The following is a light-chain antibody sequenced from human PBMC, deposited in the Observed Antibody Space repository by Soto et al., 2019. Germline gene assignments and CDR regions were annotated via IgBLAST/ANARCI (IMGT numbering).Light chain of an antibody. CDR3: QSYDGSLSGYV. V-gene: IGLV1-40*01. CDR1: SSNIGAGYD. Sequence: QSVLTQPPSVSGAPGQRVTISCTGSSSNIGAGYDVHWYQQLPGTAPKLLIYGNSNRPSGVPDRCSGSKSGTSASLAITGRQAEDEADYYRQSYDGSLSGYVFGTGTKVTVL. CDR2: GNS. J-gene: IGLJ1*01.